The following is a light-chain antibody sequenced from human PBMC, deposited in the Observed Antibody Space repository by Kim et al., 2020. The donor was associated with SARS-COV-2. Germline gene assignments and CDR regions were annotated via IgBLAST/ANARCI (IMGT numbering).Light chain of an antibody. J-gene: IGLJ2*01. Sequence: YELTQPPSVSVAPGKTARITCRGNNIGSKSVHWYQQKPGQAPVLVIYYDSDRPSGIPERFSGSNSGNTATLTISRVEAGDEADYYCQVWDSSSDHVVFGGGTQLTV. CDR1: NIGSKS. V-gene: IGLV3-21*04. CDR2: YDS. CDR3: QVWDSSSDHVV.